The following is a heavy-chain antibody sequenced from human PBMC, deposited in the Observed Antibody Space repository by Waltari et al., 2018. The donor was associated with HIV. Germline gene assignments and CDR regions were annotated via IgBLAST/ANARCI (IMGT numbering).Heavy chain of an antibody. V-gene: IGHV1-2*02. Sequence: QLQLVQSGAAVKKPGASVTVSCRTSGYSFTGYYIHWVRQAPGQGLECMGWINPDTGDTKYAQNFQGRVTMTRDTSINTAYMDLSSLRSDDTAVYYCARDTHWLAYLFDSWGQGTLVTVSS. CDR3: ARDTHWLAYLFDS. J-gene: IGHJ4*02. CDR1: GYSFTGYY. CDR2: INPDTGDT. D-gene: IGHD6-19*01.